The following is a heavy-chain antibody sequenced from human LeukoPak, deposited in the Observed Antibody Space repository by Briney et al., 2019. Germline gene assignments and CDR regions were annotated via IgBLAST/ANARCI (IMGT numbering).Heavy chain of an antibody. V-gene: IGHV4-4*07. J-gene: IGHJ4*02. CDR2: IYSSGNT. CDR1: GGSISSHY. Sequence: SETLSLTCTVSGGSISSHYWTWIRQPAGKGLEWIGRIYSSGNTNYNPSLKSRVTISVDTSKNQFSLKLSSVTAADTAVYYCARAVYDYVWGSYRMVFDYWGQGTLVTVSS. D-gene: IGHD3-16*02. CDR3: ARAVYDYVWGSYRMVFDY.